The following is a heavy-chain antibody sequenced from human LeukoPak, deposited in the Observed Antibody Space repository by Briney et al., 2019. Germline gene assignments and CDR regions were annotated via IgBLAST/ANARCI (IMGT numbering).Heavy chain of an antibody. J-gene: IGHJ4*02. D-gene: IGHD3-3*01. CDR3: AKDRPTYGVGSQGEDY. V-gene: IGHV3-23*01. Sequence: PGGSLRLSCAASGFIFSNYAMTWVRQAPGKGLEWVSAIRGSGDDIDYADSVRGRFTISRDNSKNTVYLQMNSLRAEDTAVYYCAKDRPTYGVGSQGEDYWGQGILVTVSS. CDR2: IRGSGDDI. CDR1: GFIFSNYA.